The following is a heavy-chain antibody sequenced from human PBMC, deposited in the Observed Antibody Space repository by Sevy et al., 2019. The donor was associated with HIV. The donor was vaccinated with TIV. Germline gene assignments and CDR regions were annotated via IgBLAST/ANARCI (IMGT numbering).Heavy chain of an antibody. D-gene: IGHD1-1*01. CDR3: AKDGTTGTGAFDI. CDR2: ISVSGGST. J-gene: IGHJ3*02. Sequence: GGSLRLSCAASGFTFNIYAMTWVRQAPGKGLEWVSTISVSGGSTYYADSVKGRFTISRDNSKNSLYLQMNSLRAEDTALYYCAKDGTTGTGAFDIWGQWTMVTVSS. CDR1: GFTFNIYA. V-gene: IGHV3-23*01.